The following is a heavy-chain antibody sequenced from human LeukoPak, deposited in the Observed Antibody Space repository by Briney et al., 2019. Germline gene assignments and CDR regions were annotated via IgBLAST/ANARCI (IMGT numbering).Heavy chain of an antibody. CDR1: GFTFSSYS. CDR2: ISSSSSYI. V-gene: IGHV3-21*01. Sequence: NPGGSLRLSCAASGFTFSSYSMNWVRQAPGKGLEWVSSISSSSSYIYYADSVKGRFTFSRDNAKNSLYLQMNSLRAEDTAVYYCAGDSGYSSSWYVSYWGQGTLVTVSS. CDR3: AGDSGYSSSWYVSY. D-gene: IGHD6-13*01. J-gene: IGHJ4*02.